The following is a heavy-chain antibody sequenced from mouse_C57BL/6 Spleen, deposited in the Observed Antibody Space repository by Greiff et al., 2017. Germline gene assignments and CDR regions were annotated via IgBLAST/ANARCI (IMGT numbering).Heavy chain of an antibody. V-gene: IGHV14-2*01. Sequence: EVKLQESGAELVKPGASVKLSCTASGFNIKDYYMHWVKQRTEQGLEWIGRIDPEDGETKYAPTFQGKVTITADSSPNTAYLQLNSLTSEDTAVYYCSRGSSSDYWGQGTTLTVAS. D-gene: IGHD1-1*01. J-gene: IGHJ2*01. CDR3: SRGSSSDY. CDR2: IDPEDGET. CDR1: GFNIKDYY.